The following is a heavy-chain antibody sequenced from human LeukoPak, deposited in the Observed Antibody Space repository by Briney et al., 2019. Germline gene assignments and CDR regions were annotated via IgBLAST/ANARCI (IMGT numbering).Heavy chain of an antibody. CDR3: ASGSYSYYYMDV. Sequence: SETLSLTCIVSGGSISTSDNYWGWIRQPPGKGLEWIGYIYYSGSTNYNPSLKSRVTISVDTSKNQFSLKLSSVTAADTAVYYCASGSYSYYYMDVWGKGTTVTVSS. CDR2: IYYSGST. J-gene: IGHJ6*03. V-gene: IGHV4-61*05. CDR1: GGSISTSDNY.